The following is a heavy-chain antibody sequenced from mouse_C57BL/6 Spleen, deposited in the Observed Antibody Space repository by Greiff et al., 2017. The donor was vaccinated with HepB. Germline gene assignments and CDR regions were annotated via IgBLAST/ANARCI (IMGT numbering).Heavy chain of an antibody. CDR1: GYTFTSYT. Sequence: VQLQQSGAELARPGASVKMSCKASGYTFTSYTMHWVKQRPGQGLEWIGYINPSSGYTKYNQKFKDKATLTADKSSSTAYMQLSSLTSEDSAVYYCAREGAYYSNYGGFDVWGTGTTVTVSS. D-gene: IGHD2-5*01. J-gene: IGHJ1*03. CDR2: INPSSGYT. CDR3: AREGAYYSNYGGFDV. V-gene: IGHV1-4*01.